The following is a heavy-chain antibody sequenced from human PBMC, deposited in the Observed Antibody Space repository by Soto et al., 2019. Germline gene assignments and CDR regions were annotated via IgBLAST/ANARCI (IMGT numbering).Heavy chain of an antibody. V-gene: IGHV1-69*01. J-gene: IGHJ4*02. D-gene: IGHD3-22*01. CDR3: ARGGSGYTWFNEF. Sequence: GQLVQSGAEVKGPGASIRVSCKTSGYTFADFYIHWVRQAPGQGLEWMGGIIPVFQTAYYTQRFQGRVTITADESTNTAYMELSSLRSEDTAIYYCARGGSGYTWFNEFWGQGTLVTVSS. CDR1: GYTFADFY. CDR2: IIPVFQTA.